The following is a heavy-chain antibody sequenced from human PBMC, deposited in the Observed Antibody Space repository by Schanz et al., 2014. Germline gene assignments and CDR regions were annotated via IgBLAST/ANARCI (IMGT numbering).Heavy chain of an antibody. Sequence: QVQLQQWGAGLLKASETLSLTCAVYGGSSSDCYWSWIRQPPGKGLEWIGEINHSGGTNYNPSLKSRVTVSVAPSKNQFFLRLTSVTAADTAMYYCARDEDIVVGSLDAWGQGTLVAVSS. CDR2: INHSGGT. J-gene: IGHJ5*02. CDR1: GGSSSDCY. V-gene: IGHV4-34*01. CDR3: ARDEDIVVGSLDA. D-gene: IGHD2-15*01.